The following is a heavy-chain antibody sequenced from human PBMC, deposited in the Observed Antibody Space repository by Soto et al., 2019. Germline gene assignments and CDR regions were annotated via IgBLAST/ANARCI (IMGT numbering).Heavy chain of an antibody. CDR2: IYYSGST. CDR1: GGSISSSSYY. CDR3: VRPPYDSSGYVNWYFDL. Sequence: PSETLSLTCTVSGGSISSSSYYWGWIRQPPGKGLEWIGSIYYSGSTYYNPSLKSRVTISVDTSKNQFSLKLSSVTAADTAVYYCVRPPYDSSGYVNWYFDLSGRVTPVT. J-gene: IGHJ2*01. D-gene: IGHD3-22*01. V-gene: IGHV4-39*01.